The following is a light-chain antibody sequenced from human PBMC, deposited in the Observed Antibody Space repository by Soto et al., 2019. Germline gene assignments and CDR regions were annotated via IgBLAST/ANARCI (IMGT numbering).Light chain of an antibody. CDR2: AAS. J-gene: IGKJ2*01. V-gene: IGKV1-39*01. CDR1: RSIGTN. Sequence: DIQMTQSPSSLSAPVGDRVIITCRASRSIGTNLNWYQQKPGRAPKLLLFAASTLQYGVPSRFSGSGSGTDFTLTISSMQPEECAIYSCHQSFSVPYTFGQGTRLE. CDR3: HQSFSVPYT.